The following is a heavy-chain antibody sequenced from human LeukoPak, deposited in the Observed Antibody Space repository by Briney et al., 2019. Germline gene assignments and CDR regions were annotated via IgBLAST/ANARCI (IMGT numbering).Heavy chain of an antibody. Sequence: GGSLRLSCAASGFSFSSYGMSWVRQAPGKGLEWVSASGSSGGTYYADSVKGRFTVSRDNSKNTLYLQINSLGAEDTAVYYCAGQGHYFDYWGQGTLVTVSS. CDR3: AGQGHYFDY. CDR2: SGSSGGT. CDR1: GFSFSSYG. J-gene: IGHJ4*02. V-gene: IGHV3-23*01.